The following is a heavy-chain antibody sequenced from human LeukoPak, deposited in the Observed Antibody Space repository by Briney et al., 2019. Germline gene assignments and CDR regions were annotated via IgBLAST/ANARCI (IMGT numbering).Heavy chain of an antibody. V-gene: IGHV1-2*02. CDR2: INLNNGDI. CDR1: GYSFTDYY. J-gene: IGHJ5*02. D-gene: IGHD3-16*01. Sequence: ASVKVSCKASGYSFTDYYMHWVRQAPGQGLEWMGWINLNNGDIKSAQKFQGRVTMTRDTSITTVYMEVSWLTSDDTAIYYCARADRLHGGPYLFGPWGQGTLVTVSS. CDR3: ARADRLHGGPYLFGP.